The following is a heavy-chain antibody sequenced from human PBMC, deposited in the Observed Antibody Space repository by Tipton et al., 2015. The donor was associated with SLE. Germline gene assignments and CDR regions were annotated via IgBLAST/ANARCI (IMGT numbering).Heavy chain of an antibody. CDR2: ISGSGGST. Sequence: SLRLSCAASGFTFTNYAMSWVRQAPGRGLEWVSAISGSGGSTYYADSVKGRLTISRDNSKNTLYLQMNSLRAEDTAVYYCAKDTRWELLSAFDIWGQGTMVTVSS. CDR1: GFTFTNYA. J-gene: IGHJ3*02. V-gene: IGHV3-23*01. D-gene: IGHD1-26*01. CDR3: AKDTRWELLSAFDI.